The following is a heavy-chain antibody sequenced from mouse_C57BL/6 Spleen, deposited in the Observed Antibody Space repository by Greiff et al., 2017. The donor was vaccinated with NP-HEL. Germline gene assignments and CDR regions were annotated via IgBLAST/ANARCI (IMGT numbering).Heavy chain of an antibody. V-gene: IGHV1-80*01. CDR3: ARARNHYGSIDY. J-gene: IGHJ2*01. CDR2: IYPGDGDT. D-gene: IGHD1-1*01. CDR1: GYAFSSYW. Sequence: VKLQQSGAELVKPGASVKISCKASGYAFSSYWMNWVKQRPGKGLEWIGQIYPGDGDTNYNGKFKGKATLTADKSSSTAYMQLSSLTSEDSAVYFCARARNHYGSIDYWGQGTTLTVSS.